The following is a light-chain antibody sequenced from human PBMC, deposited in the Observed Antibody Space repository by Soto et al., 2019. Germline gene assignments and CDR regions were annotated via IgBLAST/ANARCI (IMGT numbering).Light chain of an antibody. CDR1: QSVSSSH. Sequence: EIVFTQAPGTRSLSPGERATLSCRASQSVSSSHLAWYQHKPGQAPRLLIYAASSRATGSPDRFSGGGSGTDFTLTISRLEPEDFAVYYCKQYGYSPITVGQGKRLEIK. V-gene: IGKV3-20*01. CDR3: KQYGYSPIT. J-gene: IGKJ5*01. CDR2: AAS.